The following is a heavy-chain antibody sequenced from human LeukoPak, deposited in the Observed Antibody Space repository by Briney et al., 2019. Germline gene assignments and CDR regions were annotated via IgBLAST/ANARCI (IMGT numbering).Heavy chain of an antibody. J-gene: IGHJ3*02. D-gene: IGHD2-21*02. CDR3: ARTYCSGGDCFFSDI. CDR2: VYYTGST. CDR1: GGSVSSYY. V-gene: IGHV4-59*02. Sequence: SETLSLTCSVSGGSVSSYYWSWIRQPPGKGLEWIGYVYYTGSTNYNPSLKSRVTMFEDKSKNQFSLSLSSVTGADTAVYHCARTYCSGGDCFFSDIWGQGTMVIVSS.